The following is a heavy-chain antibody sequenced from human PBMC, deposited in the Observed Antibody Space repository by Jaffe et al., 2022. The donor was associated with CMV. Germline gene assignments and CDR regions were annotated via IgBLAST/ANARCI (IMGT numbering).Heavy chain of an antibody. D-gene: IGHD1-26*01. J-gene: IGHJ4*02. CDR1: GGSISSYY. CDR2: IYYSGST. CDR3: VGGSYYYFDY. Sequence: QVQLQESGPGLVKPSETLSLTCTVSGGSISSYYWSWIRQPPGKGLEWIGYIYYSGSTNYNPSLKSRVTISVDTSKNQFSLKLSSVTAADTAVYYCVGGSYYYFDYWGQGTLVTVSS. V-gene: IGHV4-59*08.